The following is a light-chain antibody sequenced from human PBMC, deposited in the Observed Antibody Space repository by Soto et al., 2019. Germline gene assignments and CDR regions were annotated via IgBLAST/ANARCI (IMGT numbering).Light chain of an antibody. J-gene: IGLJ1*01. CDR3: SSYAGSSNV. CDR2: EVN. Sequence: QSVLTQPPPASGSPGQSVAISCTGTSSDVGGYNYVSWYQQHPGKAPKLMIYEVNKRPSGVPDRCSGSKSGNTASLTVSGLQAEDEADYYCSSYAGSSNVFATGTKVTVL. CDR1: SSDVGGYNY. V-gene: IGLV2-8*01.